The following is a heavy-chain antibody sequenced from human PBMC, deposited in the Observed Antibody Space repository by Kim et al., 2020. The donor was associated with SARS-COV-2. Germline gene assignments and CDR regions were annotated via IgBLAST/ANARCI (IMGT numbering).Heavy chain of an antibody. CDR1: GGSLIDYY. D-gene: IGHD5-18*01. Sequence: SETLSLTCAVYGGSLIDYYWTWIRQPPGKGLEWIGEINHSGSTNYNPSLKSRVSISVDTSKNQFSLKLSSVTAADTAVYYCARGERGYSYGYGFFYFDYWGQGSLVTVSS. V-gene: IGHV4-34*01. CDR2: INHSGST. CDR3: ARGERGYSYGYGFFYFDY. J-gene: IGHJ4*02.